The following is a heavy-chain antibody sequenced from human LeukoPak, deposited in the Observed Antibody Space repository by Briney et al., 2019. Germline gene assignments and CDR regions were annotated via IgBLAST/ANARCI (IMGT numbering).Heavy chain of an antibody. D-gene: IGHD1-20*01. V-gene: IGHV3-21*01. Sequence: GGSLRLSCAASGFSFSYSGMDWVRQAPGKGLEWVSSVSAGSAFIWYADSAKGRFTISRDNAKNSLYLRMSSLRAEDTALYFCVRELTVTTREYYFDLWGQGTLVTVSS. CDR3: VRELTVTTREYYFDL. CDR2: VSAGSAFI. CDR1: GFSFSYSG. J-gene: IGHJ4*02.